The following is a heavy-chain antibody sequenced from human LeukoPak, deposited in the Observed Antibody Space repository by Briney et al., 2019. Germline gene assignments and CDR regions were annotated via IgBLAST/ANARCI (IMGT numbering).Heavy chain of an antibody. Sequence: ASVKVSCKASGYTFTSYGISWVRQAPGQGLEWMGWISAYNGNTNYAQKFQGRVTMTRDTSISTAYMELSRLRSDDTAVYYCARLFPSRNYFDYWGQGTLVTVSS. CDR2: ISAYNGNT. V-gene: IGHV1-18*01. CDR1: GYTFTSYG. CDR3: ARLFPSRNYFDY. J-gene: IGHJ4*02. D-gene: IGHD2-2*01.